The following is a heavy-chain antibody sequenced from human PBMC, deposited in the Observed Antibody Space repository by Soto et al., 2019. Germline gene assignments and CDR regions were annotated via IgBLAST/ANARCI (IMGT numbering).Heavy chain of an antibody. CDR3: ARGLASATIAS. D-gene: IGHD1-26*01. Sequence: QVHLVQSGPEVKKPGSSVKVSCKASGGTFSSHSISWIRQAPGQGLEWMGRVVPVLNVADYAQKFQGRVTMTAETSTNAAYVDMSSLRSEDTAVYFCARGLASATIASWGQGTLVSVSS. J-gene: IGHJ4*02. CDR1: GGTFSSHS. V-gene: IGHV1-69*02. CDR2: VVPVLNVA.